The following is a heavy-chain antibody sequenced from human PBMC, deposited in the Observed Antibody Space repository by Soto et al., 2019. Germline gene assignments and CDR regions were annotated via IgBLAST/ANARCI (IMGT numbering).Heavy chain of an antibody. V-gene: IGHV1-3*01. CDR3: ASSTTVRGVWGIDP. CDR1: GYTFTGYA. CDR2: INGGNGYT. D-gene: IGHD3-10*01. J-gene: IGHJ5*02. Sequence: GASVKVSCKASGYTFTGYAVHWVRQAPGQRPEWMGWINGGNGYTKYSQKFQGRVSFTRDTSATTAYMELSSLRSEDSAVYYCASSTTVRGVWGIDPWGQGTQVTDS.